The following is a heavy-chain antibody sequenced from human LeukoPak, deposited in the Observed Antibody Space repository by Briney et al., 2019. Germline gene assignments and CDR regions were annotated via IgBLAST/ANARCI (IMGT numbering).Heavy chain of an antibody. CDR3: ARVTYYYDSSCYYLGAFDI. D-gene: IGHD3-22*01. J-gene: IGHJ3*02. V-gene: IGHV4-59*08. Sequence: SETLSLTCTVSGGSISSYYWSWIRQPPGKGLDWIGYIYYSGSTNYNPSLKSRVTISVDTSKNQFSLKLSSVTAADTAVYYCARVTYYYDSSCYYLGAFDIWGQGTMVTVSS. CDR2: IYYSGST. CDR1: GGSISSYY.